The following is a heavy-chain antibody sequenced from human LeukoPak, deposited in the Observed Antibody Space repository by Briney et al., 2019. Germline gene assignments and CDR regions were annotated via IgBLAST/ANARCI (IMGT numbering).Heavy chain of an antibody. J-gene: IGHJ4*02. CDR2: VQTKPKSYAT. V-gene: IGHV3-73*01. CDR3: TTYRSGHY. CDR1: GFTFSGSD. D-gene: IGHD6-19*01. Sequence: PGGSLKLSCAASGFTFSGSDIHWVRQASGKGLEWVGRVQTKPKSYATAYAASLKGRFIISRDDSVNTAYLQMNSLRTDDTAVYYCTTYRSGHYWGQGTLVTVSS.